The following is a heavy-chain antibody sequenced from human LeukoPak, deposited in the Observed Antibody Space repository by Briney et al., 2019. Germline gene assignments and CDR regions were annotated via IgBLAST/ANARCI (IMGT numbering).Heavy chain of an antibody. CDR2: ISYDGSNK. CDR3: ASDMHDILTGYRQGGDY. Sequence: GGSLRLSCAASGFTFSSYAMHWVRQAPGKGLEWVAVISYDGSNKYYADSVKGRFTISRDNSKSTLYLQMNSLRAEDTAVYYCASDMHDILTGYRQGGDYWGQGTLVTVSS. J-gene: IGHJ4*02. V-gene: IGHV3-30*04. D-gene: IGHD3-9*01. CDR1: GFTFSSYA.